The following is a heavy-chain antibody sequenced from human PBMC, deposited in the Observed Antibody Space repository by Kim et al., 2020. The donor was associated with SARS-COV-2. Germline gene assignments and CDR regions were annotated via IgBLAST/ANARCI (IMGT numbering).Heavy chain of an antibody. V-gene: IGHV3-9*01. CDR1: GFTFDDYA. CDR2: ISWNSGSI. J-gene: IGHJ4*02. D-gene: IGHD3-22*01. CDR3: AKDHYDSSGLDY. Sequence: GGSLRLSCAASGFTFDDYAMHWVRQAPGKGLEWVSGISWNSGSIGYADSVKGRFTISRDNAKNSLYLQMNSLRAEDTALYYCAKDHYDSSGLDYWGQGTLVTVSS.